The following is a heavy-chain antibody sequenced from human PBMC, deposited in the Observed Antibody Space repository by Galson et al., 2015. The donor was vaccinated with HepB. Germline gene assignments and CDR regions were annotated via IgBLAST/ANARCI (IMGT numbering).Heavy chain of an antibody. CDR3: TKDTFGRFGAGSYYES. CDR2: ISSSSNYI. J-gene: IGHJ1*01. CDR1: GFIFNTHT. V-gene: IGHV3-21*01. D-gene: IGHD3-10*01. Sequence: SLRLSCAASGFIFNTHTMNWVRQAPGKGPEWVASISSSSNYIYYADSVKGRFTISRDNAKNSVYLLMNSLRAEDTAMYYCTKDTFGRFGAGSYYESWGQGTLVAVSS.